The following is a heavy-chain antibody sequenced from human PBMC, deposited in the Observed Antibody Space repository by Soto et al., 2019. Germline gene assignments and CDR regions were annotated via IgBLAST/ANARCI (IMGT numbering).Heavy chain of an antibody. D-gene: IGHD1-26*01. CDR1: GGSISGGGYY. V-gene: IGHV4-30-4*01. CDR3: ARDHPWDRPVGFDV. J-gene: IGHJ6*02. Sequence: SETLSLTCTVSGGSISGGGYYWSWIRQPPGKGLEWIGYIYYSGSTYYNPSLKSRVTISVDTSKNQFSLKLSSVTAEDTAVYYCARDHPWDRPVGFDVWGQGTTVTVSS. CDR2: IYYSGST.